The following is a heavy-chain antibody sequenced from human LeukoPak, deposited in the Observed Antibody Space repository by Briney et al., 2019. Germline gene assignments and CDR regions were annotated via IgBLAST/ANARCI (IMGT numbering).Heavy chain of an antibody. J-gene: IGHJ4*02. CDR3: ARGAGIAAAGTFDY. V-gene: IGHV4-34*01. D-gene: IGHD6-13*01. CDR2: INHSGST. CDR1: GGSFSGYY. Sequence: SETLSLTCAVYGGSFSGYYWSWIRQPPGKGLEWIGEINHSGSTNYNPSLKSRVTISVDTSKNQFSLKLSSVTAADTAVYYCARGAGIAAAGTFDYWGQGTLVTVPS.